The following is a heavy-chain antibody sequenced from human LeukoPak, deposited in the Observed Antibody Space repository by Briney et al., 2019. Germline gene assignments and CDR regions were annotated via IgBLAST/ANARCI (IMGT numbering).Heavy chain of an antibody. J-gene: IGHJ4*02. Sequence: SETLSLTCTLSGGSISSAGSYYWGWIRQPPGKGLEWIGSMSHSGSTYFNPSLESRGSILLDTSKRQFSLKVTSVSAADTAVYYCARGRFRSTWYFDFWGQGVLVTVSS. CDR2: MSHSGST. CDR1: GGSISSAGSYY. V-gene: IGHV4-39*07. D-gene: IGHD6-13*01. CDR3: ARGRFRSTWYFDF.